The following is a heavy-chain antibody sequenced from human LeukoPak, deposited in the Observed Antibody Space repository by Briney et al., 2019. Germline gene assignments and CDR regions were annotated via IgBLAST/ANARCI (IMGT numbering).Heavy chain of an antibody. CDR3: ARDLMGYCSGGSCYGNNWFDP. D-gene: IGHD2-15*01. J-gene: IGHJ5*02. Sequence: GGSLRLSCAASGFTFSDYYMSWIRQAPGKGLEWVSYISSSSSYIYYADSVKGRFTISRDNAKNSLYLQMNSLRAEDTAVYYCARDLMGYCSGGSCYGNNWFDPWGQGTLVTVSS. V-gene: IGHV3-11*06. CDR2: ISSSSSYI. CDR1: GFTFSDYY.